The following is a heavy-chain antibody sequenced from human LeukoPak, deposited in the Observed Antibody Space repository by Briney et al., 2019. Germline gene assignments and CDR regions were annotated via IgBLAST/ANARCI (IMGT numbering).Heavy chain of an antibody. Sequence: SVRVSCKASGGTFSSYAISWVRQAPGQGLEWMGGIIPIFGTANYAQKFQGRVTITADESTSTAYMELSSLRSEDTAVYYCARGALYVSSGYYYVYWGQGTLVTVSS. CDR1: GGTFSSYA. J-gene: IGHJ4*02. D-gene: IGHD3-22*01. CDR3: ARGALYVSSGYYYVY. CDR2: IIPIFGTA. V-gene: IGHV1-69*01.